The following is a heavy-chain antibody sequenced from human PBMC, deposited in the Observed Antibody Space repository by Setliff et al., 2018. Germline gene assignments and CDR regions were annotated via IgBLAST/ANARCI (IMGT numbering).Heavy chain of an antibody. J-gene: IGHJ4*02. CDR3: ARAPRYFDSTGSYFDG. V-gene: IGHV4-59*02. CDR1: GGSVKSHY. CDR2: VFYSGDT. Sequence: PSETLSLTCTVSGGSVKSHYWSWIRQTPEKGLEWIGFVFYSGDTRYNPSLKSRVTMSIDKSKNEFSLKMSSVTAADTAVYYCARAPRYFDSTGSYFDGWGQGTLVTVSS. D-gene: IGHD3-22*01.